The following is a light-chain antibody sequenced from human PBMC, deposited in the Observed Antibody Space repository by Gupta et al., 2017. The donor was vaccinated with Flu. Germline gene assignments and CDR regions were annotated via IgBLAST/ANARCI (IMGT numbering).Light chain of an antibody. J-gene: IGKJ1*01. Sequence: DIQMTQSPSSLSASVGDRVTITCRASQSISSYLNWYQQKPGKAPKLLIYAASSLQSGVPSRFSGSGSGTDFTLTISRLQPEDFATYYCLQSASTPRTFGQGTKVEIK. CDR2: AAS. CDR1: QSISSY. CDR3: LQSASTPRT. V-gene: IGKV1-39*01.